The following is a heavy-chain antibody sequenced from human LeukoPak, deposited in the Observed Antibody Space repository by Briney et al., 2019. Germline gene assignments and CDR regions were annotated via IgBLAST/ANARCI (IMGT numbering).Heavy chain of an antibody. CDR3: AELGITMIGGV. Sequence: GGSLRLSCAASGFTFDDFSMHWVRQTPGKGLEWVSLITWDGGSIYYADSVKGRFTISRDNSKNSLYLQMNSLRAEDTAVYYCAELGITMIGGVWGKGTTVTISS. V-gene: IGHV3-43*01. D-gene: IGHD3-10*02. CDR2: ITWDGGSI. J-gene: IGHJ6*04. CDR1: GFTFDDFS.